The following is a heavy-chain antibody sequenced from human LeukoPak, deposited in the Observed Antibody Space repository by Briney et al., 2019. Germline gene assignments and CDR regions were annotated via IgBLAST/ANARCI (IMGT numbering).Heavy chain of an antibody. CDR2: IYYSGST. CDR3: ARGRGGYYYYFDY. D-gene: IGHD3-22*01. CDR1: GGSISSDY. J-gene: IGHJ4*02. V-gene: IGHV4-59*01. Sequence: SETLSLTCTVSGGSISSDYWSWIRQPPGKGLEWIGYIYYSGSTNYNPSLKSRVTISVDTSKNQFSLKLSSVTAADTAVYYCARGRGGYYYYFDYWGQGTLVTVSS.